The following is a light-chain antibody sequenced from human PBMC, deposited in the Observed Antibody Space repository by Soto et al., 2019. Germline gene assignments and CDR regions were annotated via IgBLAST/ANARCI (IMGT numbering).Light chain of an antibody. Sequence: QAVRSQPASVSGAPGQSKNISRTGNNRVVGGYNYVSSYQQHPGKAPKLMIYDVSNRPSGVSNRFSGSKSGNTASLTISGLQAEDEADYYCSSYTSSSTLVFGTGTKVTVL. V-gene: IGLV2-14*01. CDR1: NRVVGGYNY. J-gene: IGLJ1*01. CDR3: SSYTSSSTLV. CDR2: DVS.